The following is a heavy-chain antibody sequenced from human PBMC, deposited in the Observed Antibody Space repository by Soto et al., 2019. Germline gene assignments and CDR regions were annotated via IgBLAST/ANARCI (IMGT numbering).Heavy chain of an antibody. J-gene: IGHJ5*02. V-gene: IGHV3-23*01. CDR3: AKNPSIFGVVIMIEDEYNWFDP. CDR2: ISGSGGST. D-gene: IGHD3-3*01. CDR1: GFTFSSYA. Sequence: GSLRLSCAASGFTFSSYAMSWVRQAPGKGLEWVSAISGSGGSTYYADSVKGRFTISRDNSKNTLYLQMNSLRAEDTAVYYCAKNPSIFGVVIMIEDEYNWFDPWGQGTLVTVSS.